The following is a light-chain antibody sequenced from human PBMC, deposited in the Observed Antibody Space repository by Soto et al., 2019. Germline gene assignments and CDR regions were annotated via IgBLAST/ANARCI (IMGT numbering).Light chain of an antibody. CDR3: QQYGSAPRT. V-gene: IGKV3-20*01. CDR2: NAS. J-gene: IGKJ1*01. Sequence: VLTQSPGTLSLSPGERATLSCRASQSVSNNYLAWYQQKPGQAPRSLIYNASSRATGIPDRFSGSGSGTDFTLTISRLEPEDFAVYFCQQYGSAPRTFGQVTKVEIK. CDR1: QSVSNNY.